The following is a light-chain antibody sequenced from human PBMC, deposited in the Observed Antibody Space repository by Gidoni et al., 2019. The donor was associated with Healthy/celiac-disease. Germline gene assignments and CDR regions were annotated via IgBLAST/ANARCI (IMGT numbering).Light chain of an antibody. J-gene: IGLJ2*01. CDR3: QSYDSSLSAHVV. V-gene: IGLV1-40*01. CDR2: GNS. CDR1: SSNIGAGYD. Sequence: QSVLTPPPSVSGAPGQRVTISCTGSSSNIGAGYDVHWYQQLPGTAPKLLIYGNSNRPSGVPDRFSGSKSGTSASLASTGLQAEDEADYYCQSYDSSLSAHVVFGGGTKLTVL.